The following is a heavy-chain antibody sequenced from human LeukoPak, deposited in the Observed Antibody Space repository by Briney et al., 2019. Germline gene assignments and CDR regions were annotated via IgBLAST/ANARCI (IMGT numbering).Heavy chain of an antibody. CDR2: ISAYNGNT. D-gene: IGHD5-18*01. CDR1: GYTVTSYG. J-gene: IGHJ5*02. Sequence: ASVKVSCKASGYTVTSYGISWVRQAPGQGLEWMGWISAYNGNTNYAQKLQGGVTMTTDTSTSTAYMELRSLRSDDTDVYYCARRGYTYGLIWFDPWGQGTLVTVSS. CDR3: ARRGYTYGLIWFDP. V-gene: IGHV1-18*01.